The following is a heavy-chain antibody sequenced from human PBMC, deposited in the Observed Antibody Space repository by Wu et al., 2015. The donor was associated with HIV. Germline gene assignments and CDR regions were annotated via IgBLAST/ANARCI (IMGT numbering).Heavy chain of an antibody. J-gene: IGHJ4*02. CDR1: GYTFTSYD. CDR2: MNPRSGNT. V-gene: IGHV1-8*01. Sequence: QVQLVQSGAEVKKPGASVKVSCKASGYTFTSYDINWVRQATGQGLEWMGWMNPRSGNTGYAQKFQGRVTMTRDTSISTANMELSSLRSEDTAVYYCARQRAYTSGWYIFDYWGQGTLVTRLL. CDR3: ARQRAYTSGWYIFDY. D-gene: IGHD6-19*01.